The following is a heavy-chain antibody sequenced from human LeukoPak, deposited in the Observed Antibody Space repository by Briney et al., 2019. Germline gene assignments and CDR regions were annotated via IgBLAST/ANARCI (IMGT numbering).Heavy chain of an antibody. D-gene: IGHD3-22*01. V-gene: IGHV1-69*13. CDR3: ARGNYYYDSSGYYYGQFDY. Sequence: SVKVSCKASGGTFSSYATSWVRQAPGQGLEWMGGIIPIFGTANYAQKFQGRVTITADESTSTAYMELSSLRSEDTAVYYCARGNYYYDSSGYYYGQFDYWGQGTLVTVSS. CDR1: GGTFSSYA. J-gene: IGHJ4*02. CDR2: IIPIFGTA.